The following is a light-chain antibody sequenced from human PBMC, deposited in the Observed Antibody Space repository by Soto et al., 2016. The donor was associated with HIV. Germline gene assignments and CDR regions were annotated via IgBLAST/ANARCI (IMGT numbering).Light chain of an antibody. CDR2: AAS. CDR3: QQYYSTSIT. V-gene: IGKV1-39*01. J-gene: IGKJ5*01. CDR1: QSISSY. Sequence: DIQMTQSPSSLSASVGDRVTITCRASQSISSYLNWYQQKPGKAPQLLIYAASSLQSGVPSRFSGSGSGTDFTLTISSLQPEDFATYYCQQYYSTSITFGQGTRLEIK.